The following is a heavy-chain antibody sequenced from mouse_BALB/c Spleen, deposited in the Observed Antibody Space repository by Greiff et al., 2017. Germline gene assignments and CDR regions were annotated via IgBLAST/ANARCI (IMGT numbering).Heavy chain of an antibody. CDR3: ARVGGWLLPWFAY. Sequence: VQLQQSGAELVKPGASVKLSCTASGFNIKDTYMHWVKQRPEQGLEWIGRIDPANGNTKYDPKFQGKATITADTSSNTAYLQLSSLTSEDTAVYYCARVGGWLLPWFAYWGQGTLVTVSA. J-gene: IGHJ3*01. D-gene: IGHD2-3*01. CDR2: IDPANGNT. V-gene: IGHV14-3*02. CDR1: GFNIKDTY.